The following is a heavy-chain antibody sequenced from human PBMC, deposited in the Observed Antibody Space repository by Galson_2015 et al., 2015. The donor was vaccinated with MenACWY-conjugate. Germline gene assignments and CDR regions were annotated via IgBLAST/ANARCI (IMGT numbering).Heavy chain of an antibody. J-gene: IGHJ4*02. Sequence: SLRLSCAASGFSFSSYSMNWVRQAPEKGLEWVSYIGSSSGTIHYLDSVKGRFTISRDNAKNSLYLQMNSLRAEDTAVYYCARDHTSSWYIFDYWGQGTLVTVSS. V-gene: IGHV3-48*01. CDR3: ARDHTSSWYIFDY. CDR1: GFSFSSYS. CDR2: IGSSSGTI. D-gene: IGHD6-13*01.